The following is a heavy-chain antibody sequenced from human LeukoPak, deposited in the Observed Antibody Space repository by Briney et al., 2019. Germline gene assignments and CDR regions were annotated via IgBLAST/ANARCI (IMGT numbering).Heavy chain of an antibody. CDR3: ARDEEGKRWLQFWEY. V-gene: IGHV3-48*03. CDR2: ISSSGSTI. CDR1: GFTFSSYE. D-gene: IGHD5-24*01. Sequence: GGSLRLSCAASGFTFSSYEMNWVRQAPGKGLEWVSYISSSGSTIYYADSVKGRFTISRDNAKNSLYLQMNSLRAEDTAVYYCARDEEGKRWLQFWEYWGQGTLVTVSS. J-gene: IGHJ4*02.